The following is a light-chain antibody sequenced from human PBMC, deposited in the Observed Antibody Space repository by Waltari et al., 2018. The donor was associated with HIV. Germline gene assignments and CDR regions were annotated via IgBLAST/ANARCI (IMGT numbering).Light chain of an antibody. V-gene: IGLV3-19*01. CDR3: NSRDSSGNHWV. CDR1: SLRSYY. J-gene: IGLJ3*02. Sequence: SSELTQDPAVSVALGQTVKITCQGDSLRSYYASWYQQKPGQAHVVVIYGKNNRPSGIPDRFSASSSGNTASLTITGAQAEDEADYYCNSRDSSGNHWVFGGGTRLTVL. CDR2: GKN.